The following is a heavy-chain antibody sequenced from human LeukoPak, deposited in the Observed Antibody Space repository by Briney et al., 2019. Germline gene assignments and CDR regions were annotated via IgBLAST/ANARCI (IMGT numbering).Heavy chain of an antibody. CDR1: GGSFSDYY. CDR2: INHSGST. Sequence: SETLSLTCAVYGGSFSDYYWSWIRQPPGKGLEGIGEINHSGSTNYNPSLKSRITISVDTSKNQFFLKLSYVTAEDTAMYYCARGAWFGELLLWGKGTLVTVSS. V-gene: IGHV4-34*01. J-gene: IGHJ4*02. CDR3: ARGAWFGELLL. D-gene: IGHD3-10*01.